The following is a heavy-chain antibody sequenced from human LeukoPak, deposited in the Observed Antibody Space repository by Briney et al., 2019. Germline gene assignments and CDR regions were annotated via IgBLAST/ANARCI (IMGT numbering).Heavy chain of an antibody. D-gene: IGHD6-19*01. J-gene: IGHJ4*02. CDR2: ISYDGRNK. Sequence: GGTLRLSCAASGFTFSTYGMHWVRQAPGKGLEWVAVISYDGRNKYYADSVKGRFTISRDNSKNTLYLQMNSLRAEDTAVYYCARKEGWYVFDYWGQGTLVTVSS. CDR1: GFTFSTYG. V-gene: IGHV3-30*03. CDR3: ARKEGWYVFDY.